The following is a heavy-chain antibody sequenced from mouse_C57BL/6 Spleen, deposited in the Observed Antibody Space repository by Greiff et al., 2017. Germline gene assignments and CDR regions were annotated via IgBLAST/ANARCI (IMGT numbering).Heavy chain of an antibody. D-gene: IGHD2-10*02. CDR2: INYDGSST. CDR1: GFTFSDYY. CDR3: ARCRGYGNPAWFAY. V-gene: IGHV5-16*01. Sequence: VQLVESEGGLVQPGSSMKLSCTASGFTFSDYYMAWVRQVPEKGLEWVANINYDGSSTYYLDSLKSRFIISRDNAKNILYLQMSSLKSEDTATYYCARCRGYGNPAWFAYWGQGTLVTVSA. J-gene: IGHJ3*01.